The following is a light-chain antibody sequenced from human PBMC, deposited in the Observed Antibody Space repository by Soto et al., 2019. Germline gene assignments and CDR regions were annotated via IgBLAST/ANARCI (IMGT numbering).Light chain of an antibody. Sequence: IQMTQSPSSLSASVGDSVTITCRATQSIGTFLNWYQRKPGAAPRLLMFYASNLQSGVPSRFSGTGSGTDFTLTITTLQPVDFATYYGQQSHSFPWTFGQGTKVEV. J-gene: IGKJ1*01. CDR3: QQSHSFPWT. CDR2: YAS. V-gene: IGKV1-39*01. CDR1: QSIGTF.